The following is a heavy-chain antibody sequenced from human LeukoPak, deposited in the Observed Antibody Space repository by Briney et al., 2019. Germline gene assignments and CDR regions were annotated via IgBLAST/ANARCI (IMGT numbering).Heavy chain of an antibody. CDR3: ARNFCTGGSCYINDD. D-gene: IGHD2-15*01. CDR1: GGSFSGYY. Sequence: PSETLSLTCAVYGGSFSGYYWSWIRQPPGKGLEWIGEINHSGSTNYNPSLKSRVTISVDTSKNQFSLKLSSVTAADTAVYYCARNFCTGGSCYINDDWGQGTLVTVSS. CDR2: INHSGST. V-gene: IGHV4-34*01. J-gene: IGHJ4*02.